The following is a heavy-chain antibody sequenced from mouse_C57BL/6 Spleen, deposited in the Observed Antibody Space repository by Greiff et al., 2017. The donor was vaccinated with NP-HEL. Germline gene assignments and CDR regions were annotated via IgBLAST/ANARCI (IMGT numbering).Heavy chain of an antibody. D-gene: IGHD1-1*01. V-gene: IGHV5-4*01. Sequence: EVKLVESGGGLVKPGGSLKLSCAASGFTFSSYAMSWVRQTPEKRLEWVATISDGGSYTYYPDNVQGRFTISRDNAKNNLYLQMSHLKAEDTAMYYCARDKGATVPLDDWGQGTTLTVSS. CDR1: GFTFSSYA. CDR3: ARDKGATVPLDD. J-gene: IGHJ2*01. CDR2: ISDGGSYT.